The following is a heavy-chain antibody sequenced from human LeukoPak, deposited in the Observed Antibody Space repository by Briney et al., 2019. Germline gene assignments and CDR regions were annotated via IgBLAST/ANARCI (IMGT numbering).Heavy chain of an antibody. CDR2: ISSGSGYI. V-gene: IGHV3-21*01. CDR3: ARELYSGYGRFDY. Sequence: GGSLRLSCAASGFTFSSFTMHWVRQAPGKGLEWVSSISSGSGYIYYADSVRGRFTISRDNAKNSLYLQMNSLRAEDTAVSYCARELYSGYGRFDYWGQGTLVTVSS. D-gene: IGHD5-12*01. J-gene: IGHJ4*02. CDR1: GFTFSSFT.